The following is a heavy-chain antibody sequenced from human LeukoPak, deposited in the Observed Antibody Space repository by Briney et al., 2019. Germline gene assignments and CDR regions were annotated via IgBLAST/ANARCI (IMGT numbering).Heavy chain of an antibody. CDR1: GYSFTSYD. D-gene: IGHD3-10*01. V-gene: IGHV1-8*01. Sequence: ASVKVSCKTYGYSFTSYDINCVRQATGQGLEWMGWMNPNSGKTGYAQKFQGRVTMTRNTSISTAYMELNSLTYDDTAVYYCARRPLWFGELGYWGQGAQLTVAS. CDR3: ARRPLWFGELGY. J-gene: IGHJ4*02. CDR2: MNPNSGKT.